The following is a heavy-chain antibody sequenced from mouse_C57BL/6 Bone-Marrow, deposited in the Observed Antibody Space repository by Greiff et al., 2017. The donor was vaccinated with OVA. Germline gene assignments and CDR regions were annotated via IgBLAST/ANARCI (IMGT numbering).Heavy chain of an antibody. Sequence: EVKLMESGGDLVKPGGSLKLSCAASGFTFSSYGMSWVRQTPDKRLEWVATISSGGSYTYYPDSVKGRFTISRDNAKNTLYLQMSSLKSEDTAMYYCARPPIYPYAMDYWGQGTSVTVSS. J-gene: IGHJ4*01. CDR3: ARPPIYPYAMDY. V-gene: IGHV5-6*01. D-gene: IGHD2-1*01. CDR2: ISSGGSYT. CDR1: GFTFSSYG.